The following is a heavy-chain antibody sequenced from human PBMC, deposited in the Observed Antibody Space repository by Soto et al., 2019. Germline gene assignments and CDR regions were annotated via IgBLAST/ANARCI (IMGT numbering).Heavy chain of an antibody. J-gene: IGHJ4*02. D-gene: IGHD2-15*01. V-gene: IGHV4-30-2*01. CDR3: AREDSGAFFDF. CDR1: VVTISSGGYS. CDR2: IYSGTT. Sequence: SETLSLTCPVSVVTISSGGYSWIWIRQPPGKGMEWIGYIYSGTTHYNPSLKSRVTISMDRSKNQVSLSLKSVTAADTAVYYCAREDSGAFFDFWGQGNLVTVSS.